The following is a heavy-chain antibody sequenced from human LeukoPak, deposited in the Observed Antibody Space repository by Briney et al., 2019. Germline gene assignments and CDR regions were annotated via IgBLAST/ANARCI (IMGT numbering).Heavy chain of an antibody. CDR2: ISGSGGST. V-gene: IGHV3-23*01. J-gene: IGHJ4*02. CDR3: AKDLSYATNGPFDY. CDR1: GFTVGGNY. Sequence: GGSLRLSCAASGFTVGGNYMSWVRQAPGKGLEWVSAISGSGGSTYYADSVKGRFTISRDNSKNTLYLQMNSLRAEDTAVYYCAKDLSYATNGPFDYWGQGTLVTVSS. D-gene: IGHD2-2*01.